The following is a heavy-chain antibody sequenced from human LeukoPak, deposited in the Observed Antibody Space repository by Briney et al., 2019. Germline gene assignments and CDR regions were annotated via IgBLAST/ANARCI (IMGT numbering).Heavy chain of an antibody. CDR1: GFTFSDYY. J-gene: IGHJ3*02. CDR3: ARVVRGSLWFGELFSDDAFDI. D-gene: IGHD3-10*01. V-gene: IGHV3-11*01. Sequence: GGSLRLSCAASGFTFSDYYMSWIRQAPGKGLEWVSYISSSGSPIYYADSVKGRFTISRDNAKNSLYLQMNSLRAEDTAVYYCARVVRGSLWFGELFSDDAFDIWGQGTMVTVSS. CDR2: ISSSGSPI.